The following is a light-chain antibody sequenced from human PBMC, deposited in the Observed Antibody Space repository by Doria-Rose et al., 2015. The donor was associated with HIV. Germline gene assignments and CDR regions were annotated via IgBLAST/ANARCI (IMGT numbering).Light chain of an antibody. CDR3: HQYGTTWT. J-gene: IGKJ1*01. V-gene: IGKV3-20*01. CDR2: DGS. CDR1: QRFSSTY. Sequence: VLTQSPGTLSLSPGERATLSCMASQRFSSTYLAWYQQKPGQAPSLLIYDGSTRATGIPDRFSTSGSGTDFTLTINRLEPEDFALYYCHQYGTTWTFGQGTKVEI.